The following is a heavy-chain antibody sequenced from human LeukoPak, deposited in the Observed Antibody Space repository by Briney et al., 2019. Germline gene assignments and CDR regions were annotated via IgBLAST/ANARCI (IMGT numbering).Heavy chain of an antibody. CDR1: GYSFTSYW. D-gene: IGHD2-15*01. CDR2: IYPGDSDT. Sequence: GESLKISCKGSGYSFTSYWIGWVRQMPGKGLEWMGIIYPGDSDTRYSPSFQGQVTISADKSISTAYLQWSSLKASDTAMYYCASSYCSGGSCYVNWFDPWGQGTLVTVSS. CDR3: ASSYCSGGSCYVNWFDP. J-gene: IGHJ5*02. V-gene: IGHV5-51*01.